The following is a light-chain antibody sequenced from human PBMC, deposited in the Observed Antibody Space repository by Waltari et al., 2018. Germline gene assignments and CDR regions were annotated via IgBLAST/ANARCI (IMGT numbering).Light chain of an antibody. Sequence: QSALTQPASVSGSPGQSITISCTGSSTDLGSSTLVSWYQHHPDNAPKLLIYGGTERPSGSSHGLSGSKSGNTASLTISKLQAEDEADYYCFSYADGRSLVFGGGTKLTVL. V-gene: IGLV2-23*01. CDR3: FSYADGRSLV. CDR2: GGT. CDR1: STDLGSSTL. J-gene: IGLJ2*01.